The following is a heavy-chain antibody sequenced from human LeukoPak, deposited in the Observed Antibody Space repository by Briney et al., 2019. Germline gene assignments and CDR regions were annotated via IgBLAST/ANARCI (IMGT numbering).Heavy chain of an antibody. CDR2: VYYSENI. Sequence: SETLSLTCTVSSGSINSYYWNWIRQPPGKGLEWIGYVYYSENIYYGPSLKSRVTISVDTSKKQFSLKLNSVTAADTAVYYCAAGITGRTIDYWGQGTLVTVSS. CDR1: SGSINSYY. J-gene: IGHJ4*02. CDR3: AAGITGRTIDY. D-gene: IGHD1-20*01. V-gene: IGHV4-59*01.